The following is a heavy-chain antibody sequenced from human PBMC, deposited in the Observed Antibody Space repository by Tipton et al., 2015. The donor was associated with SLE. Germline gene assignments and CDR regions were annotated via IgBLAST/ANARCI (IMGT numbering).Heavy chain of an antibody. CDR3: ARRRAAVPFDY. Sequence: TLSLTCTVSGGSISSYYWSWIRQPPGKGLEWLGTVYYSGSAYYNPSLESRVTISVDTSKNRFSLKLSSVTAADTAVYYCARRRAAVPFDYWGQGTLVTVS. CDR2: VYYSGSA. D-gene: IGHD6-13*01. J-gene: IGHJ4*02. V-gene: IGHV4-39*07. CDR1: GGSISSYY.